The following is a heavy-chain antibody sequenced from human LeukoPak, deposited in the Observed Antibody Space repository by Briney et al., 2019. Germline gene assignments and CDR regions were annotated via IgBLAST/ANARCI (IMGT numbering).Heavy chain of an antibody. D-gene: IGHD6-13*01. V-gene: IGHV3-20*04. CDR3: ARCFQAPSSSWYFVWSWNYYYYYMDV. Sequence: PGGSLRLSCAASGFTFDDYGMSWVRQAPGKGLEWVSGVNWNGGSTGYADSVKGRFTISRDNAKNSLYLQMNSLRAEDTALYYCARCFQAPSSSWYFVWSWNYYYYYMDVWGKGTTVTVSS. J-gene: IGHJ6*03. CDR1: GFTFDDYG. CDR2: VNWNGGST.